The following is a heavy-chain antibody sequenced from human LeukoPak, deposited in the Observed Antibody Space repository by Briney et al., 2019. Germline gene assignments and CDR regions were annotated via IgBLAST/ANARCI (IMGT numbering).Heavy chain of an antibody. CDR3: ATYSNSTLQYYYGSDV. CDR1: GYTFTGYY. J-gene: IGHJ6*02. V-gene: IGHV1-2*02. Sequence: ASVKVSCKTSGYTFTGYYLHWVRQAPGQGLEWMGWIRPNSGGTKNAQKFQGRVTMTRDTSISTAYMELNRPTSDDTAVYYCATYSNSTLQYYYGSDVWGQGTTVTVSS. CDR2: IRPNSGGT. D-gene: IGHD6-6*01.